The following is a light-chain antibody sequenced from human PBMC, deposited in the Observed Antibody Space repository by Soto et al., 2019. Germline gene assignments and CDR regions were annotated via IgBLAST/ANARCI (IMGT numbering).Light chain of an antibody. Sequence: HSPTTLSVSPGESATLSCRARQSDSNNGTCYQQEAGQPPRLLIYGASSRATGVPGRFGGSGSGTEFTLTISSLLSEDFAVYCWQQYNDWWTFGQGTKVDIK. CDR3: QQYNDWWT. CDR2: GAS. CDR1: QSDSNN. J-gene: IGKJ1*01. V-gene: IGKV3-15*01.